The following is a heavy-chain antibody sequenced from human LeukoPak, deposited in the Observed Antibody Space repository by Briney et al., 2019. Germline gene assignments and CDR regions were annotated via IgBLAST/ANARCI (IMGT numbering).Heavy chain of an antibody. J-gene: IGHJ4*02. Sequence: PSETLSLTCTVSGGSISSYYWSWLRQPPGKGLEWIAYRHHSGSSNYNPSLESRVTVSVDTSNNQSFLRVTSVTAADTAVYYCARVVGSGWNYFDSWGQGTLVTVSS. CDR3: ARVVGSGWNYFDS. V-gene: IGHV4-59*01. D-gene: IGHD6-19*01. CDR2: RHHSGSS. CDR1: GGSISSYY.